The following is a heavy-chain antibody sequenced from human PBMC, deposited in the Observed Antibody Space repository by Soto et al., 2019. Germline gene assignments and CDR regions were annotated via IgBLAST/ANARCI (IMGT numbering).Heavy chain of an antibody. J-gene: IGHJ3*02. D-gene: IGHD6-13*01. CDR1: GGTFSSYA. V-gene: IGHV1-69*13. CDR3: ARVWYSSSRRDAFDI. Sequence: ASVKVSCKASGGTFSSYAISWVRQAPGQGLEWMGGIIPIFGTANYAQKFQGRVTITADESTSTAYMELSSLRSEDTAVYYCARVWYSSSRRDAFDIWGQGTMVTGSS. CDR2: IIPIFGTA.